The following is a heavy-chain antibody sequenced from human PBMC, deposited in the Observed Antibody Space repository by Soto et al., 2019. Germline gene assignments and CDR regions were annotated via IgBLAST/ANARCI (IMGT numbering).Heavy chain of an antibody. Sequence: ASVKVSCKASGYTFTGYYMHWVRQAPGQGLEWMGWINPNSGGTNYAQKFQGWVTMTRDTSISTAYMELSRLRSDDTAVYYCATDRGVVAADSDYWGQGTLVTVSS. D-gene: IGHD2-15*01. CDR2: INPNSGGT. J-gene: IGHJ4*02. CDR1: GYTFTGYY. V-gene: IGHV1-2*04. CDR3: ATDRGVVAADSDY.